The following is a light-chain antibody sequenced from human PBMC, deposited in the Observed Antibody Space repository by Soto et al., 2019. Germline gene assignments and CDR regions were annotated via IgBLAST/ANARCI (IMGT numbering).Light chain of an antibody. CDR3: SSCTSSSTLV. Sequence: QSVLTQPASVSGSPGQSITISCTATSSDVDTHNYVSWYQQYPGKAPKLMIYEVINRPSGVSNRFSGSKSGNTASLIISGLQAEDEADYYCSSCTSSSTLVFGGGTKVTVL. J-gene: IGLJ2*01. CDR1: SSDVDTHNY. V-gene: IGLV2-14*01. CDR2: EVI.